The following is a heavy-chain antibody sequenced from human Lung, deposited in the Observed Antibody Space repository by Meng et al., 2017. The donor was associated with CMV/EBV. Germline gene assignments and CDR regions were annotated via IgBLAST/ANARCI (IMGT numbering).Heavy chain of an antibody. CDR3: ARMIMNNYDYHFAMDV. CDR1: GGSLGDYF. CDR2: IDHSGST. V-gene: IGHV4-34*01. J-gene: IGHJ6*02. Sequence: GSLRLXCTVYGGSLGDYFWTWIRQPPGKGLEWIGEIDHSGSTKYNPSFKSRATISDDASKNQLSLKLRSLTAADTAVYYCARMIMNNYDYHFAMDVWGQGTSVTVSS. D-gene: IGHD3-16*01.